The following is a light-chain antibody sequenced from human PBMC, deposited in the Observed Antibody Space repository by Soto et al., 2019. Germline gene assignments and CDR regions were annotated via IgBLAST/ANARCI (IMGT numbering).Light chain of an antibody. J-gene: IGLJ2*01. Sequence: QSALTQPASVSASPGQSITISCTETSDVGGYDFVSWYQHHPGLAPKLIIYDAINRPSGVSNRFSGSKSGNTASLTISGLQAEDEADYYCSSYVGSSLLFGGGTKLTVL. CDR1: SDVGGYDF. CDR2: DAI. V-gene: IGLV2-14*03. CDR3: SSYVGSSLL.